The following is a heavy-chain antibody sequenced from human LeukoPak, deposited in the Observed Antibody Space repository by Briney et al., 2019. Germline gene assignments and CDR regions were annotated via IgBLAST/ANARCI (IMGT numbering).Heavy chain of an antibody. D-gene: IGHD3-22*01. CDR3: ARDRAPYYYDSSGYSAGP. CDR2: ISAYNGNT. Sequence: ASVKVSCTASGYTFTGYYMHWVRQAPGQGLEWMGWISAYNGNTNYAQKLQGRVTMTTDTSTSTAYMELRSLRSDDTAVYYCARDRAPYYYDSSGYSAGPWGQGTLVTVSS. J-gene: IGHJ5*02. CDR1: GYTFTGYY. V-gene: IGHV1-18*04.